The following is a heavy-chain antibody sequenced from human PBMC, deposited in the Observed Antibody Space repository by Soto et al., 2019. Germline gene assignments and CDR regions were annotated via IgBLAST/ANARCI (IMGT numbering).Heavy chain of an antibody. CDR1: GFTVSSNY. CDR2: IYSGGST. Sequence: EVQLVESGGGLVQPGGSLKLSCAASGFTVSSNYMSWVRQAPGKGLEWVSVIYSGGSTYYADSVKGRFTISRDNSKNTLYLQMNSLRGEDTAVYYCARDWEAAAGIDGGWFDPWGQGTLVTVSS. V-gene: IGHV3-66*01. D-gene: IGHD6-13*01. J-gene: IGHJ5*02. CDR3: ARDWEAAAGIDGGWFDP.